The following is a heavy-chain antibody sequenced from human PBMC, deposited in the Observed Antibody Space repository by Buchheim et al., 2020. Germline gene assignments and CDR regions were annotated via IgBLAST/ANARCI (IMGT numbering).Heavy chain of an antibody. CDR3: ARRDRMIRGVIPPFDY. D-gene: IGHD3-10*01. CDR2: IYPGDSST. Sequence: EVQLVQSGAEVKKPGESLKISCKGSGYSFASSWIGWVRQMPGKGLEWMAIIYPGDSSTTYSPSFQGQVTIPADKPISTAYPQWSSLKASDSAMYYCARRDRMIRGVIPPFDYWGQGTL. V-gene: IGHV5-51*01. J-gene: IGHJ4*02. CDR1: GYSFASSW.